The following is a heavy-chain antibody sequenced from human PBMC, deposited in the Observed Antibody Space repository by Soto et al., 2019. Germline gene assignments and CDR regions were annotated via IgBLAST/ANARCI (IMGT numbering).Heavy chain of an antibody. CDR2: IIPICGTA. CDR3: ARHPHLHGMDV. V-gene: IGHV1-69*13. CDR1: GGTFSSYA. J-gene: IGHJ6*02. Sequence: ASVKVSCKASGGTFSSYAISWVRQAPGQGLEWMGGIIPICGTANYAQEFQGRVTITADESTSTAYMELSSLRSEDTAVYYCARHPHLHGMDVWGQGTTVTVSS.